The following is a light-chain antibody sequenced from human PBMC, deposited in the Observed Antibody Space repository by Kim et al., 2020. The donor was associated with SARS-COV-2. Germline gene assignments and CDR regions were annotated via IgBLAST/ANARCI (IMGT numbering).Light chain of an antibody. Sequence: LSPGERATLSCRASQSVTSYLVWFQHKPGQAPRLLIYDASNRATGIPARFSGSGSGTDFTLTISSLEPEDFAVYYCQQRSKWPLTFGGGTKLEI. CDR3: QQRSKWPLT. V-gene: IGKV3-11*01. J-gene: IGKJ4*01. CDR1: QSVTSY. CDR2: DAS.